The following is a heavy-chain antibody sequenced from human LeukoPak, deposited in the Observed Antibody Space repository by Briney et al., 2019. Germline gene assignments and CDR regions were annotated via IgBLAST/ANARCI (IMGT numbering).Heavy chain of an antibody. J-gene: IGHJ4*02. Sequence: PSETLSLTCTVSGGSISSSSVYWGWIRQPPGKRLEWIGHISYSGTTNYNPSLKSRVSISMDRSKNQFSLRLNSVTAADTAVYYCGRDSNPFWAYLWGQGTLVTVSS. CDR3: GRDSNPFWAYL. CDR2: ISYSGTT. D-gene: IGHD7-27*01. CDR1: GGSISSSSVY. V-gene: IGHV4-61*05.